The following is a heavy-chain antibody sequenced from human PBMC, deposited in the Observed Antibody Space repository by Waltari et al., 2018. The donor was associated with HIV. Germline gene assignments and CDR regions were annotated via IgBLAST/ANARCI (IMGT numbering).Heavy chain of an antibody. CDR2: IYYSGTA. V-gene: IGHV4-39*01. D-gene: IGHD3-16*01. CDR3: ARLRFHSLYYFDS. J-gene: IGHJ4*02. CDR1: VASISRSSYY. Sequence: QLHLQESGPGLVNPSETLSLTCRVPVASISRSSYYWACIRQPPGKGLEWIGAIYYSGTAYYNPSVKSRVSASLDASKNELSLKLTSVTATDTALYYCARLRFHSLYYFDSWGPGILVTVSS.